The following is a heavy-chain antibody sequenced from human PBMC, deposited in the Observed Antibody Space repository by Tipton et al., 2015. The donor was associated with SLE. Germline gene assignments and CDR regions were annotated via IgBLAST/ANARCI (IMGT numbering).Heavy chain of an antibody. Sequence: TLSLTCTVSGGSISSYYWSWIRQPAGKGLEWIGRIYTSGCTNYNPSLKSRVTMSVDTSKNQFSLKLSSVTAADTAVYYCARAERSSSRDAFDIWGQGTMVTVSS. J-gene: IGHJ3*02. CDR3: ARAERSSSRDAFDI. V-gene: IGHV4-4*07. CDR2: IYTSGCT. CDR1: GGSISSYY. D-gene: IGHD2-2*01.